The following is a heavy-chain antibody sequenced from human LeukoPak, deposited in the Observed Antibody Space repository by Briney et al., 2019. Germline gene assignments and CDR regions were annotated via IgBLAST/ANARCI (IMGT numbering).Heavy chain of an antibody. D-gene: IGHD2-15*01. J-gene: IGHJ5*02. V-gene: IGHV4-39*07. CDR2: IYYSGST. Sequence: SETLSLTCTVSGGSISSSSYYWGWIRQPPGKGLESIGTIYYSGSTYYNPSVKSLVTISVDTSKNQFSLKVTSVTAADTAVYYCARDPRRIFEAPNWFDPWGQGTLVTVSS. CDR1: GGSISSSSYY. CDR3: ARDPRRIFEAPNWFDP.